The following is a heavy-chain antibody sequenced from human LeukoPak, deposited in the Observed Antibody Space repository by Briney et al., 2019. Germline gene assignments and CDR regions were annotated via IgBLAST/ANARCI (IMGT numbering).Heavy chain of an antibody. Sequence: SETLSLTCAVYGGSFSGYYWSWIRQPPGKGLEWIGEINHSGSTNYNPSLKSRVTISVDTSKNQFSLKLSSVTAADTAVYYCASPYYYDSSGYSDAFDIWGQGTMVTVSS. V-gene: IGHV4-34*01. CDR2: INHSGST. J-gene: IGHJ3*02. CDR1: GGSFSGYY. D-gene: IGHD3-22*01. CDR3: ASPYYYDSSGYSDAFDI.